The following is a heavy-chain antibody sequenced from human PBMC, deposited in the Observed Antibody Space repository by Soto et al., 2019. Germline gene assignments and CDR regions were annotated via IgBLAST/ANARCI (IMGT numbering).Heavy chain of an antibody. D-gene: IGHD4-17*01. V-gene: IGHV3-23*01. Sequence: EVQLLESGGDLVQSGGSLKLSCAASGLTFSSYAMSWVRQAPGKGLEWVSVISGSGGSAYYADSVKGRFTISRDNSLKTLYLQMKSLRADESAVYSCATGEDFGGNTKNYWGQGTPVTVSS. CDR2: ISGSGGSA. J-gene: IGHJ4*02. CDR3: ATGEDFGGNTKNY. CDR1: GLTFSSYA.